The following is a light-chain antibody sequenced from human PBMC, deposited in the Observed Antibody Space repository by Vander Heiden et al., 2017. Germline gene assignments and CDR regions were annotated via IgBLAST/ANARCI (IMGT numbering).Light chain of an antibody. CDR2: AGTGGMWG. CDR1: SGYSNYK. J-gene: IGLJ1*01. CDR3: GSDHGSGSNLGGV. V-gene: IGLV9-49*01. Sequence: QPVLTQPPSASASLGASVTLTCTLSSGYSNYKVDWYQQRPGKGPRFVMRAGTGGMWGSKGDGIPDRFSVWGSGLNRYLTSQNIQEEDESDYYCGSDHGSGSNLGGVFGTGTKVTVL.